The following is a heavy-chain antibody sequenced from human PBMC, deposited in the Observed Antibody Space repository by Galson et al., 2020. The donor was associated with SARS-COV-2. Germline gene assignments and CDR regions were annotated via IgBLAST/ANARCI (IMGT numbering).Heavy chain of an antibody. V-gene: IGHV4-34*01. Sequence: ETLSLTCGVSGGSFNGYFWNWIRQPPGKGPEWIGEIDHSGSTNYNPSLKSRVTITVDTSNNQFTLKLSSVTAADTAVYYCARGGSVNLAVDHYWGQGTLVTVSS. J-gene: IGHJ4*02. CDR3: ARGGSVNLAVDHY. CDR1: GGSFNGYF. CDR2: IDHSGST.